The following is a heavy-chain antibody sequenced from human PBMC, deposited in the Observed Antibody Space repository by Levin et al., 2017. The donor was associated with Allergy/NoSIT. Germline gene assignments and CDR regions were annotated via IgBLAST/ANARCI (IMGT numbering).Heavy chain of an antibody. CDR3: ARKSAEVRGDVGELYYYYYYMDV. Sequence: GGSLRLSCAASGFTFSSYWMSWVRQAPGKGLEWVANIKQDGSEKYYVDSVKGRFTISRDNAKNSLYLQMNSLRAEDTAVYYCARKSAEVRGDVGELYYYYYYMDVWGKGTTVTVSS. V-gene: IGHV3-7*04. D-gene: IGHD3-10*01. CDR2: IKQDGSEK. J-gene: IGHJ6*03. CDR1: GFTFSSYW.